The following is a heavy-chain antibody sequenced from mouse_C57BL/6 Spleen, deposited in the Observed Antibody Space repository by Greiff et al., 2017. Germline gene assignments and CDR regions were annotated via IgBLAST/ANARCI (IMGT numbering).Heavy chain of an antibody. J-gene: IGHJ4*01. V-gene: IGHV5-17*01. Sequence: VQLQQSGGGLVKPGGSLKLSCAASGFTFSDYGMHWVRQAPEKGLEWVAYISSGSSTIYYADTVKGRFTISRDNAKNTLFLQMTSLRSEDTAMYYCARKDGSLYAMDYWGQGTSVTVSS. D-gene: IGHD1-1*01. CDR3: ARKDGSLYAMDY. CDR1: GFTFSDYG. CDR2: ISSGSSTI.